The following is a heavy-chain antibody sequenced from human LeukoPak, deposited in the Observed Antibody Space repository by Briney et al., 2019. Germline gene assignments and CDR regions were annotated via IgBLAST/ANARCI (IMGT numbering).Heavy chain of an antibody. Sequence: ASVKVSCKASGYTFTGYYMHWVRQAPGQGLEWMGWINPNSGGTNYAQKFQGRVTMTRDTSISTAYTELSRLRSDDTAVYYCARGRSGSYRELAYWGQGTLVTVSS. D-gene: IGHD1-26*01. CDR2: INPNSGGT. CDR3: ARGRSGSYRELAY. J-gene: IGHJ4*02. V-gene: IGHV1-2*02. CDR1: GYTFTGYY.